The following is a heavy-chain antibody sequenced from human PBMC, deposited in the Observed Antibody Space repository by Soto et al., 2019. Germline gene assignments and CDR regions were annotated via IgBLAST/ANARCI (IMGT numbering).Heavy chain of an antibody. D-gene: IGHD2-21*02. CDR3: VRHTCPVDCYSLGY. V-gene: IGHV3-21*01. CDR2: ISSSSTAI. CDR1: GFTFGSYS. Sequence: GGSLRLSCVASGFTFGSYSMNWVRQAPGKGLEWVSSISSSSTAIFYGGSVKGRFIISRDNAENSLYLQMNSLRAEDTAVYYCVRHTCPVDCYSLGYWGLGTLVTGSS. J-gene: IGHJ4*02.